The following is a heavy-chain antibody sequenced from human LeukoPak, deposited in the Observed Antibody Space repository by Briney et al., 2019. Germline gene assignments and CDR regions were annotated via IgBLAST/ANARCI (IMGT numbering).Heavy chain of an antibody. D-gene: IGHD2-15*01. CDR1: GFTFSSYE. Sequence: GGSLRLSCAASGFTFSSYEMNWVRRAPGQGLEWVAYISSTGNTVHYAGSVKGRFTISRGNAKNSLYLQMNRLRAEDTAVYYCTKETPQMDVWGKGTTVIVSS. J-gene: IGHJ6*04. CDR2: ISSTGNTV. V-gene: IGHV3-48*03. CDR3: TKETPQMDV.